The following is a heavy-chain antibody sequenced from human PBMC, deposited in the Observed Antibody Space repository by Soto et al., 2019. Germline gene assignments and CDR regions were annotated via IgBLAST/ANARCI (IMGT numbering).Heavy chain of an antibody. D-gene: IGHD3-9*01. CDR1: GFTFSNYA. CDR3: AKVPELGYFDWYLDY. J-gene: IGHJ4*02. Sequence: GGSLRLSCVASGFTFSNYAIHWVRQAPGKGLEWVAAVSYDGNIKYYADSVKGRFTISRDNSKNTLYLQMNSLRREDTAVYYCAKVPELGYFDWYLDYWGQGTLVTVSS. CDR2: VSYDGNIK. V-gene: IGHV3-30*18.